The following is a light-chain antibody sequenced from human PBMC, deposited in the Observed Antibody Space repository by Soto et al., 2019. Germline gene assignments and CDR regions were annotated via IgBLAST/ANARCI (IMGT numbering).Light chain of an antibody. CDR1: QTIRNN. J-gene: IGKJ1*01. Sequence: EVVMTQSPASLSVSPGERATLSCRASQTIRNNLAWYQQKPGQSPRLLISGASTREAGIPGRFSGSGSGTEFTLIISSLQSEDFAIYYCQQYNNWPPWTCGQGTKVELK. V-gene: IGKV3-15*01. CDR2: GAS. CDR3: QQYNNWPPWT.